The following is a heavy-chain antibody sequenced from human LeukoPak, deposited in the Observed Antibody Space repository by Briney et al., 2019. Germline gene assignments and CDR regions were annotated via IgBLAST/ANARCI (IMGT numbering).Heavy chain of an antibody. CDR1: GGSISSSNYY. CDR2: IEYSGST. V-gene: IGHV4-39*01. D-gene: IGHD3-10*01. CDR3: TRHFGSGRDDY. J-gene: IGHJ4*02. Sequence: SETLSLTCTVSGGSISSSNYYWGWIRQPPGKGLEWIGSIEYSGSTHYNPSLKGRVTVSVDTSKSQFTVNLSSVTAADTAVYYCTRHFGSGRDDYWGQGTLVTVSS.